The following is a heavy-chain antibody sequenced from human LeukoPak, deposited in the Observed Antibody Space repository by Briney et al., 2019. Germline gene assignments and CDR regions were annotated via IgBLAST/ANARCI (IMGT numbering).Heavy chain of an antibody. CDR2: ISNSGIT. Sequence: PSETLSLTCTVSGGSVSSYYWSWIRQPPGKGLEWIGYISNSGITNYNPSLKSRVTISADTSKNQVSLKLSSVTAAGTAVYYCARVASSVEDVWGQGTTVTVSS. V-gene: IGHV4-59*02. D-gene: IGHD6-19*01. CDR3: ARVASSVEDV. J-gene: IGHJ6*02. CDR1: GGSVSSYY.